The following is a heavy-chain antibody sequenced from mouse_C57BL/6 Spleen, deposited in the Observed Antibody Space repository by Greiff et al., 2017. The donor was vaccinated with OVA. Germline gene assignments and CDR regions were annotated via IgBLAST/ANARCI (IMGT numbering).Heavy chain of an antibody. CDR2: IYPGDGDT. Sequence: QVQLQQSGPELVKPGASVKISCKASGYAFSSSWLNWVKQRPGQGLEWIGRIYPGDGDTNYNGKFKGKATLTADKSSSTAYMQLSSLTSEDSAVYFCAREPGDYGNDMDYWGQGTSVTVSS. J-gene: IGHJ4*01. CDR1: GYAFSSSW. CDR3: AREPGDYGNDMDY. V-gene: IGHV1-82*01. D-gene: IGHD2-4*01.